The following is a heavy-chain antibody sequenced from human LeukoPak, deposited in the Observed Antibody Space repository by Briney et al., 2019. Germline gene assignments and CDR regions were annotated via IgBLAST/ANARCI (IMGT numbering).Heavy chain of an antibody. Sequence: SETLSLTCAVYGGSFSGYYWSWIRQPPGKGLGWIGEINHSGSTNYDPSLKSRVTISVDTSKNQFSLKLSSVTAADTAVYYCARVYGSGSYYDGYYYYYMDVWGKGTTVTISS. V-gene: IGHV4-34*01. CDR1: GGSFSGYY. CDR3: ARVYGSGSYYDGYYYYYMDV. CDR2: INHSGST. J-gene: IGHJ6*03. D-gene: IGHD3-10*01.